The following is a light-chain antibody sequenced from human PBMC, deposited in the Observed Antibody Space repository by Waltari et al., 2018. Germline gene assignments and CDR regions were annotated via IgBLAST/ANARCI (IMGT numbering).Light chain of an antibody. CDR1: SSDVGGYHY. Sequence: QSALTQPRSVSGSPGQSVTIPCTGTSSDVGGYHYVPWYQQHPGKAPKLMIYDVSKRPSGVPDRFSGSKSGNTASLTISGLQTEDEADYFCCSFAGSVYIWVFGGGTKLTVL. CDR2: DVS. CDR3: CSFAGSVYIWV. V-gene: IGLV2-11*01. J-gene: IGLJ3*02.